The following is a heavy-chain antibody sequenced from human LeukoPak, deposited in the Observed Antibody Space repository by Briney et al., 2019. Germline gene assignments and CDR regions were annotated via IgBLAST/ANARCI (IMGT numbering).Heavy chain of an antibody. CDR2: ISYDGSNK. Sequence: GGSLRLSCAASGVTFRSYGMHRVRQAPGKGLEWVAVISYDGSNKYYADSVKGRFTISRDNSKNTLYLQMNSLRAEDTAVYYCAKDLYVGVPDYWGQGTLVTVSS. CDR3: AKDLYVGVPDY. CDR1: GVTFRSYG. V-gene: IGHV3-30*18. J-gene: IGHJ4*02. D-gene: IGHD2-8*01.